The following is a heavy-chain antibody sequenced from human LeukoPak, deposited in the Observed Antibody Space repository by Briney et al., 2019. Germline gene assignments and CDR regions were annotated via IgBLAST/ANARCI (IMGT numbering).Heavy chain of an antibody. CDR1: GFTFTSYS. V-gene: IGHV3-23*01. CDR3: AKGGKWDVTPFDY. CDR2: ISGGGGST. J-gene: IGHJ4*02. D-gene: IGHD1-26*01. Sequence: GGSLRLSCAASGFTFTSYSMNWVRQAPGKGLEWVSTISGGGGSTYYADSVKGRFTISRDNSKNTLYLQVNSLRAEDTAVYYCAKGGKWDVTPFDYWGQGTLVTVFS.